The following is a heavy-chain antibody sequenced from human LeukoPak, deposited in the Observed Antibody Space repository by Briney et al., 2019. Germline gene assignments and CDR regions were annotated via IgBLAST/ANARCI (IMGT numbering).Heavy chain of an antibody. CDR3: APDSSGAFPNCFDP. CDR1: GFTFSNYA. D-gene: IGHD3-22*01. Sequence: PGGSLRLSCAVSGFTFSNYAISWVRQAPGKGLEWVSSISGSGDTTYYADPVKGRFTIPRDNSKNTLYLQMNSLRAEDTAVYYCAPDSSGAFPNCFDPWGQGTLVTVSS. V-gene: IGHV3-23*01. CDR2: ISGSGDTT. J-gene: IGHJ5*02.